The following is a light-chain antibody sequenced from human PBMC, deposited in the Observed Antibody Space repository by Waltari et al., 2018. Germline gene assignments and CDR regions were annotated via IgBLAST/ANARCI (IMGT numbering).Light chain of an antibody. Sequence: QLVLTQSPSASASLGASVKPTCTLSSGHSTNVIAWLQKRPEKGPRYLMKVNSDGNPNKGDEIPDRCSGCSSGAERYLTISSLQSEDEADYYCQTGGHGTWVFGGGTKLTVL. CDR1: SGHSTNV. CDR2: VNSDGNP. J-gene: IGLJ3*02. CDR3: QTGGHGTWV. V-gene: IGLV4-69*01.